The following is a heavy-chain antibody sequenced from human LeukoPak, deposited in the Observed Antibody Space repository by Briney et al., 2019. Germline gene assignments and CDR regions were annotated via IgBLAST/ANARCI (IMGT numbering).Heavy chain of an antibody. V-gene: IGHV1-2*02. J-gene: IGHJ3*02. CDR2: INPNSGGT. Sequence: ASVTVSCTASGYTFTGYYMHWVRQAPGQGLEWMGWINPNSGGTNYAQKFQGRVTMTRDTSISTAYMELSRLRSDDTAVYYCARSRDGYNIFAFDIGGQGTMVTVSS. D-gene: IGHD5-24*01. CDR1: GYTFTGYY. CDR3: ARSRDGYNIFAFDI.